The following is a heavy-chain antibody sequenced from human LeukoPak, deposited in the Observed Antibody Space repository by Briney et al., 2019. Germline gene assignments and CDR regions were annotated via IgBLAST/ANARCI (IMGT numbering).Heavy chain of an antibody. J-gene: IGHJ4*02. Sequence: QSGGSLRLSCAASGFTFDDYGMSWVRQAPGKGLEWVSGINWNGGSTGYADSVKGRFTISRDNAKNSLYLQMNSLRAEDTALYYCAKSTKYYDSSGYYYEASYYFDYWGQGTLVTVS. CDR3: AKSTKYYDSSGYYYEASYYFDY. CDR1: GFTFDDYG. V-gene: IGHV3-20*04. CDR2: INWNGGST. D-gene: IGHD3-22*01.